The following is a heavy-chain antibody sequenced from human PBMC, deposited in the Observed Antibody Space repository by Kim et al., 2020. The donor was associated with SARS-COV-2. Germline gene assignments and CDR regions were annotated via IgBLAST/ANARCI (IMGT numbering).Heavy chain of an antibody. CDR3: ARRMALLALARSDAFDI. CDR1: GFTFSNYM. CDR2: ISESGGAT. D-gene: IGHD6-19*01. V-gene: IGHV3-23*01. Sequence: GGSLRLSCAASGFTFSNYMMSWVRQAPGKGLEWVSDISESGGATSYADSVKGRFTISRDSSKNTLYLQMSSLSAEDTAIYHCARRMALLALARSDAFDIWGQGTTVTVSS. J-gene: IGHJ3*02.